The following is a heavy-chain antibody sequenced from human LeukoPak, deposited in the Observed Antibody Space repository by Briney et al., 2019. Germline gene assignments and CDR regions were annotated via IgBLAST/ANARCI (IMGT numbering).Heavy chain of an antibody. CDR1: GYTFTSYY. D-gene: IGHD3-3*01. V-gene: IGHV1-46*01. CDR3: ARDLRAVDYDFWTRPLYYGMDV. J-gene: IGHJ6*02. Sequence: GASVKVSCKASGYTFTSYYMHWVRQAPGQGLEWMGMINPSGGSTSYAQKFQGRVTMTRDTSTSTVYMELSSLTSEDTAVYYCARDLRAVDYDFWTRPLYYGMDVWGQGTTVTVSS. CDR2: INPSGGST.